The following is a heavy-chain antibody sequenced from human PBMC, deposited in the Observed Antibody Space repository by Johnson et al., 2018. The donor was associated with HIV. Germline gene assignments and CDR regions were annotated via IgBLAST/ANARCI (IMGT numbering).Heavy chain of an antibody. J-gene: IGHJ3*02. V-gene: IGHV3-NL1*01. CDR3: ARIGGSYLVLWALDI. CDR2: VSDGAGNT. D-gene: IGHD1-26*01. Sequence: QVQLVESGGGVVHPGRSLRLSCVASGYSFRNSAMHWVRQAPGKGLEWVSTVSDGAGNTYYADSVKGRFTISRDNSKNTLYLQMNSLKPEDTALYYCARIGGSYLVLWALDIWGQGTMVTVSS. CDR1: GYSFRNSA.